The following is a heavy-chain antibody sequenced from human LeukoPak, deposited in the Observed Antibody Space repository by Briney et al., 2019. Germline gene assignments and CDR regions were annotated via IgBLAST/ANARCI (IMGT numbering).Heavy chain of an antibody. D-gene: IGHD3-16*01. CDR2: INMYTANP. V-gene: IGHV7-4-1*02. CDR1: GFTFTSHD. J-gene: IGHJ4*02. Sequence: EASVKVSCKASGFTFTSHDYNWVRQAPGQGLEWMGWINMYTANPAYAQGFTERFVFSLDTSVTTAYLQISNLKTEDTAVYYCARHDNDDDFDYWGQGTLVTVSS. CDR3: ARHDNDDDFDY.